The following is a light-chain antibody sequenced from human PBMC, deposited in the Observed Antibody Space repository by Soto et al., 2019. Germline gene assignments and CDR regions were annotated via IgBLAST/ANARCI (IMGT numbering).Light chain of an antibody. Sequence: EVVLTQSPATLSLSPGERATLSCRASQSVTKYLAWYQQKPGQALRLLIYDVSKRATGIPARFSGSGSETDFTLTISSLEPEDFAVYYCQQRSNWPLTFGGGTKVEIK. J-gene: IGKJ4*01. CDR2: DVS. V-gene: IGKV3-11*01. CDR3: QQRSNWPLT. CDR1: QSVTKY.